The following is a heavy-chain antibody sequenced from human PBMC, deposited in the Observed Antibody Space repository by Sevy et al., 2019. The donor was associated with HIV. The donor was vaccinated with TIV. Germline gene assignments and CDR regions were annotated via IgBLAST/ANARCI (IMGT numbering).Heavy chain of an antibody. D-gene: IGHD2-21*02. Sequence: GGSLRLSCATSGFTFYNYAMSWFRQAPGKGLEWIGFIRTTVNGGTAEYAASVEGRFTISRYDSSSIAYLQMNNLKTEDTAVYYCTRDESDLDAFDIWGQGTMVTVSS. V-gene: IGHV3-49*03. J-gene: IGHJ3*02. CDR3: TRDESDLDAFDI. CDR2: IRTTVNGGTA. CDR1: GFTFYNYA.